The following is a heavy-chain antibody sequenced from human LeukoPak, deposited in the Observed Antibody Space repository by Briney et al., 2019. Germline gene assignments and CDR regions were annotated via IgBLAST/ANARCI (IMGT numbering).Heavy chain of an antibody. V-gene: IGHV4-30-4*01. J-gene: IGHJ4*02. CDR1: GGSISSGDYY. Sequence: PSETLSLTCTVSGGSISSGDYYWSWIRQPPGKGLEWIGYIYYSGSTYYNPSLKSRVTISVDTSKNQFSLKLNSVTAADTAVYYCARGRAGRYYFDYWGQGTLVTVSS. CDR3: ARGRAGRYYFDY. CDR2: IYYSGST.